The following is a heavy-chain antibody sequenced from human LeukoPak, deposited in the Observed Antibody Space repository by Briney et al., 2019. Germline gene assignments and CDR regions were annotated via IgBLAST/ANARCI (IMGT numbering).Heavy chain of an antibody. Sequence: ASVKVSCKASAYTFTDYYIHWVRQAPGQGLEWMGWINPKIGGTDYAQNFQGRVTMTRDTSISTAYMELSRLRSDDTAVYYCARDQNYYGSGSHYNVDYWGRGTLVTVSS. CDR1: AYTFTDYY. V-gene: IGHV1-2*02. D-gene: IGHD3-10*01. CDR3: ARDQNYYGSGSHYNVDY. J-gene: IGHJ4*02. CDR2: INPKIGGT.